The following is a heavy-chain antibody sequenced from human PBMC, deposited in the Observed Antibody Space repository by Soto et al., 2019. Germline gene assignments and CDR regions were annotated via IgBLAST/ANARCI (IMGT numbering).Heavy chain of an antibody. CDR2: INAGNGNT. CDR3: ARGFSQNCSGGSRYFY. CDR1: RYTFTSYA. J-gene: IGHJ4*02. D-gene: IGHD2-15*01. Sequence: GASVKVSCKASRYTFTSYAMHWVRQAPGQRLEWMGWINAGNGNTKYSQKFQGRVTITRDTSASTAYMELSSLRSEDTAVYYCARGFSQNCSGGSRYFYWGQGTLVTVSS. V-gene: IGHV1-3*01.